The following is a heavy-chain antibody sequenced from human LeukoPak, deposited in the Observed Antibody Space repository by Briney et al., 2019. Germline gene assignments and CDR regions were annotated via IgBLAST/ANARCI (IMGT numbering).Heavy chain of an antibody. CDR3: ASLTQGSAPRDIWSGYSDY. CDR1: GVSMSSYY. V-gene: IGHV4-59*08. CDR2: IYDNGSPVYYNGKT. D-gene: IGHD3-3*01. Sequence: PSETLSLTCDVSGVSMSSYYWSWIRQPPGKGLGWIGYIYDNGSPVYYNGKTNYNPSLKSRVTISVDTSKSQFSLKLTSVTAADTAVYYCASLTQGSAPRDIWSGYSDYWGQGTLVTVSS. J-gene: IGHJ4*02.